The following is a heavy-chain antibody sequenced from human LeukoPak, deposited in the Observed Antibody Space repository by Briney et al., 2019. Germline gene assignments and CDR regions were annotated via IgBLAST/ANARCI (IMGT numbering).Heavy chain of an antibody. CDR2: IYRGGAT. V-gene: IGHV3-53*01. D-gene: IGHD5/OR15-5a*01. CDR3: VRGVRAFFGY. CDR1: GFTVSSNY. Sequence: QPGRSLRLSCAASGFTVSSNYMSWVRLAPGKGLEWVSTIYRGGATYYTGSVKGRFTISRDNSKDTLYLQMNTLRAEETVVYYCVRGVRAFFGYWGQGNLVTVSS. J-gene: IGHJ4*02.